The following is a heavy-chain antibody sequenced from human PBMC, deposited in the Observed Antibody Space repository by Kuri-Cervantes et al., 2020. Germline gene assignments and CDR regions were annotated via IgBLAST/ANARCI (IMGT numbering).Heavy chain of an antibody. CDR1: GGSINNYY. D-gene: IGHD2-2*01. CDR2: IYYTGST. V-gene: IGHV4-59*01. CDR3: TRESYAGNYGMDV. Sequence: SETLSLTCTVSGGSINNYYWIWIRQPPGKGLEWVGYIYYTGSTNYSPSLKSRVTVSVDTSKNQFSLRLSSVTAADTAVYYCTRESYAGNYGMDVWGKGTTVTVSS. J-gene: IGHJ6*04.